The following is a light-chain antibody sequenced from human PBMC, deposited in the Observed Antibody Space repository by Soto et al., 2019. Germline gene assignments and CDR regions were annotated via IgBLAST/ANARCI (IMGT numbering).Light chain of an antibody. CDR3: QQYNNWPLT. J-gene: IGKJ4*02. Sequence: EIVMTQSPATLSVSPGERATLSCRASQSVSSNLAWYQQKPGQAPRLLIYGASTRATGIPARFSGSGSGTEFTLTLSSLQSEDFAVDYCQQYNNWPLTFGGGTKVEIK. CDR1: QSVSSN. V-gene: IGKV3-15*01. CDR2: GAS.